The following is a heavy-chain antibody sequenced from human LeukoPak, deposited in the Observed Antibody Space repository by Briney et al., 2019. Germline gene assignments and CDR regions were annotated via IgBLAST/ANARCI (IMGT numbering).Heavy chain of an antibody. CDR2: ISSNGGST. V-gene: IGHV3-64*01. Sequence: PGGSLRLSCAASGFTFSSYAMHWVRQAPGKGLEYVSAISSNGGSTYYANSVKGRFTISRDISKNTLYLQMNSLRAEDTAVYYCAKDHPLMGRSGSYGLDYWGQGTLVTVSS. CDR1: GFTFSSYA. J-gene: IGHJ4*02. CDR3: AKDHPLMGRSGSYGLDY. D-gene: IGHD1-26*01.